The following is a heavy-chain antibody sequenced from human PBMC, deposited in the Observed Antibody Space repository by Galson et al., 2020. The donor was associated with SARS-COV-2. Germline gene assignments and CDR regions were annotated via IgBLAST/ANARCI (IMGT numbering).Heavy chain of an antibody. J-gene: IGHJ6*02. D-gene: IGHD5-12*01. CDR3: AGYSGCADYYGMDV. V-gene: IGHV4-59*01. Sequence: ASETLSLTCTVSGGSISSYYWSWIRQPPGKGLEWIGYIYYSGSTNYNPSLKSRVTISVDTSKNQFSLKLSSVTAADTAVYYCAGYSGCADYYGMDVWGQGTTVTVSS. CDR2: IYYSGST. CDR1: GGSISSYY.